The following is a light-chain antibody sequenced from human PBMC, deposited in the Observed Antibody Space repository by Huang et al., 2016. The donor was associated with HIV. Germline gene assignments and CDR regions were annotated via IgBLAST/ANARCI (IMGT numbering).Light chain of an antibody. CDR2: AES. Sequence: VTMSQSPATLAASPGERVTLSCGASQSVNTNLAWYQQMPGQPPMHLIYAESTRATGVPARFAGSGSGTEFTLTIDSLQSDDFAVYYCQQYNKWPPEYTFGQGTRLEIK. J-gene: IGKJ2*01. V-gene: IGKV3-15*01. CDR3: QQYNKWPPEYT. CDR1: QSVNTN.